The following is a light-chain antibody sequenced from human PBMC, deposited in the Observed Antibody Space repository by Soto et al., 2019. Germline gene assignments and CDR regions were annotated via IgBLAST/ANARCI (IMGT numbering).Light chain of an antibody. CDR3: QQYDNLPLT. CDR2: DES. J-gene: IGKJ4*01. CDR1: QDISNY. V-gene: IGKV1-33*01. Sequence: DIQMTQSPSSLSASVGDRVTITCQASQDISNYLNWYQQKPGKAPKLLIYDESNLETGVPSRFSGSGSRTDFTFTISSLQPEDIATYYCQQYDNLPLTFGGGTKVEIK.